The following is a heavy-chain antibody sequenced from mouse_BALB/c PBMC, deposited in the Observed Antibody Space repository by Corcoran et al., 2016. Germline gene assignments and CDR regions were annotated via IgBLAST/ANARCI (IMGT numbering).Heavy chain of an antibody. D-gene: IGHD4-1*01. CDR1: GYTLTDYS. CDR3: ARNWDWFFSV. V-gene: IGHV1-84*01. Sequence: QIQLQQSGPELVNPGASVKISCKASGYTLTDYSINWVKKKPGQGLEWIGWIYPGSGNTKYNEKFKGKATFTADTSSDTAYMQLSSLTSEDSAVCYCARNWDWFFSVWGAGTTVIVSS. CDR2: IYPGSGNT. J-gene: IGHJ1*01.